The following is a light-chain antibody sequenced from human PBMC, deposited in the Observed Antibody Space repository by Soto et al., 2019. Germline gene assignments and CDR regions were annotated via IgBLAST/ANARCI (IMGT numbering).Light chain of an antibody. CDR1: QSVNTY. Sequence: ESVLTQSPATLSLSPGERATLSCRASQSVNTYLAWYQQKPGQAPGLLIYDASNRATGIPARFSGSGSGTDFTLTISSLEPEDFAVYYCQQRSNWPQITFGGGTKVEI. V-gene: IGKV3-11*01. CDR2: DAS. CDR3: QQRSNWPQIT. J-gene: IGKJ4*01.